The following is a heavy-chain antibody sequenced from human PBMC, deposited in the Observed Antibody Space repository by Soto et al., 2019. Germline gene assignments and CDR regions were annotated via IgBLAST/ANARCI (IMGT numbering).Heavy chain of an antibody. CDR1: GFTFSDHL. Sequence: GSLRLSCAASGFTFSDHLMDWVRQAPGKGLEWVGRSRNKANIYTTEYAASVKGRFTISRDDSKNSLYLQMNSLKTEDTAVYYCAYTAVVVTTDFYYWGQGTLVTVPS. CDR3: AYTAVVVTTDFYY. J-gene: IGHJ4*01. V-gene: IGHV3-72*01. D-gene: IGHD3-22*01. CDR2: SRNKANIYTT.